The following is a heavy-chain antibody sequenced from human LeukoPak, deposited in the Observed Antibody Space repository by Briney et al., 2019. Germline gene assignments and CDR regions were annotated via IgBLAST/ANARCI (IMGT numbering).Heavy chain of an antibody. CDR2: ISAYNGNT. Sequence: ASVKVSCKASGYTFTTYGTSWVRQAPGQGLEWMGWISAYNGNTNYAQKLQGRVTMTTDTSTSTAYMELRSLRSDDTAVYYCARDAYEYYFDYWGQGTLVTVSS. CDR1: GYTFTTYG. D-gene: IGHD5-12*01. V-gene: IGHV1-18*01. J-gene: IGHJ4*02. CDR3: ARDAYEYYFDY.